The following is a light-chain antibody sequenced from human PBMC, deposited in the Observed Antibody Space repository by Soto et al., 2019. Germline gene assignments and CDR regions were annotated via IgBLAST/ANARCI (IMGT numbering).Light chain of an antibody. CDR2: GAS. CDR1: RSVTSNY. CDR3: QQYASSPFT. Sequence: EIVLTQSPGTLSLSPGERATLSCRASRSVTSNYLGWYQQKPGQAPRLLLYGASSRATGIPDRFSGSGSGTDFTLTVSRLEPEDFALYYCQQYASSPFTFGQGTKLEI. V-gene: IGKV3-20*01. J-gene: IGKJ2*01.